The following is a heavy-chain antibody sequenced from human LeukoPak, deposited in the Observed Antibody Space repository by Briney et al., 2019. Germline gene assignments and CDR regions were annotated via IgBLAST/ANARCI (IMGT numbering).Heavy chain of an antibody. CDR2: INHSGTT. V-gene: IGHV4-34*01. CDR1: GGSFSDYH. D-gene: IGHD2-2*01. CDR3: ARDDLGYCSSTSCSALDY. Sequence: PSETLSLTCAVYGGSFSDYHWSWIRQPPGKGLEWIGEINHSGTTKNNPSLKSRVSISVDTSKNQFSLKLGSVTAADTAVYYCARDDLGYCSSTSCSALDYWGQETLVTVSS. J-gene: IGHJ4*02.